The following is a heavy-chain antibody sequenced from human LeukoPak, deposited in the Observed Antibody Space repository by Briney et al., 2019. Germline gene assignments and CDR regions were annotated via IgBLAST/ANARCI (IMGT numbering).Heavy chain of an antibody. V-gene: IGHV3-23*01. J-gene: IGHJ4*02. D-gene: IGHD6-6*01. CDR1: GFTFSKHG. CDR3: AKGRVRQLDPFDY. CDR2: ISPSGDIT. Sequence: GGSLRLSCAASGFTFSKHGMNWVRQAPGKGLEWVSGISPSGDITYYADSVKGRFTISRDNSKNTLSLQMNSLRVEDTALYYCAKGRVRQLDPFDYWGQGTLVTVSS.